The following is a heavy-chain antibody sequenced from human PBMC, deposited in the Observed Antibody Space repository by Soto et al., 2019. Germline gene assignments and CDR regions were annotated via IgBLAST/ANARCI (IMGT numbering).Heavy chain of an antibody. D-gene: IGHD3-10*01. CDR2: ISAYNGNT. Sequence: ASVKVSCKASGYTFTSYGISWVRQAPGQGLEWMGWISAYNGNTNYAQKLQGRVTMTTDTSTSTAYMELRSLRSDDTAVYYCARVTSTNYYGSGSFDYWGQGTLVTVSS. CDR3: ARVTSTNYYGSGSFDY. CDR1: GYTFTSYG. V-gene: IGHV1-18*01. J-gene: IGHJ4*02.